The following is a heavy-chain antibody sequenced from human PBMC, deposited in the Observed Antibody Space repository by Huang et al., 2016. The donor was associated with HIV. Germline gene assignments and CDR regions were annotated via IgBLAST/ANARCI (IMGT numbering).Heavy chain of an antibody. Sequence: QVHLVQSGAEVKKPGASVKVSCKASGYTFTNYDINWVRQAPGRGLELMGWRNPNTGNTGFAQSFQGRVTMTRKTSITTAYMELTSLTSEDTAVYYCARSAYGDLDYWGLGTLVIVSS. D-gene: IGHD4-17*01. CDR3: ARSAYGDLDY. CDR2: RNPNTGNT. CDR1: GYTFTNYD. V-gene: IGHV1-8*02. J-gene: IGHJ4*02.